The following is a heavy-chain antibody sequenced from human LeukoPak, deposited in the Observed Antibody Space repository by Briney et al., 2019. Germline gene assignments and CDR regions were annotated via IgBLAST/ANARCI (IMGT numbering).Heavy chain of an antibody. Sequence: SETLSLTCTVSGGSISSYYWSWIRQPPGKGLEWIGYIYYSGSTNYNPSLKSRVTISVDTSKNQFSLKLSSVTAADTAVYYCARYPGGGSSGYDSVYWGQGTLVTVSS. J-gene: IGHJ4*02. V-gene: IGHV4-59*08. CDR1: GGSISSYY. CDR2: IYYSGST. D-gene: IGHD5-12*01. CDR3: ARYPGGGSSGYDSVY.